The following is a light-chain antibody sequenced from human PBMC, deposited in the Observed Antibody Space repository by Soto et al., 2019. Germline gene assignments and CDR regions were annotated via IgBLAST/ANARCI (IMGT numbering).Light chain of an antibody. CDR2: DAS. Sequence: DIQMSQSPSTLSGSVGDRVTITCRASQTISSWLAWYQQRPGKAPKFLIYDASSLETGVPSRFSGSGSGTEFTHTIRSLQPDDFATYYCQQYDSSSPTFGQGTKLEIK. J-gene: IGKJ2*01. V-gene: IGKV1-5*01. CDR1: QTISSW. CDR3: QQYDSSSPT.